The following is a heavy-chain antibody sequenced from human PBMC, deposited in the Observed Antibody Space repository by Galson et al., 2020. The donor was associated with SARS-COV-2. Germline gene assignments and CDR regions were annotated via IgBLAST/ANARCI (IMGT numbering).Heavy chain of an antibody. CDR2: IWYDGPNE. CDR1: GFTFGRYG. CDR3: ARDMRYGSGKSNGPTDC. D-gene: IGHD3-10*01. Sequence: GGYLRLYCTASGFTFGRYGMHWVRQAPGKGLEWVATIWYDGPNENSEESLKGRLTISRDNSENKLYLQMNSLRVDDTAVYYCARDMRYGSGKSNGPTDCWGQGTLVTVSS. V-gene: IGHV3-33*01. J-gene: IGHJ4*02.